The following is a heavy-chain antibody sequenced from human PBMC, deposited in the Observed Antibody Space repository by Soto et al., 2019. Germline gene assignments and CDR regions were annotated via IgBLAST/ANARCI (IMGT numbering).Heavy chain of an antibody. CDR2: MSHSGGT. CDR3: ARVERGTATTVVDAFDI. Sequence: QVQLQQWGAGLLKPSETLSLTCAVYGGFVSSGSYYWSWIRQPPGKGLEWIGEMSHSGGTHFNPSPKSRVTISVDTSKNQFSLKMSSVTAADTALYYCARVERGTATTVVDAFDIWAQGQWSPSLQ. V-gene: IGHV4-34*01. J-gene: IGHJ3*02. D-gene: IGHD1-1*01. CDR1: GGFVSSGSYY.